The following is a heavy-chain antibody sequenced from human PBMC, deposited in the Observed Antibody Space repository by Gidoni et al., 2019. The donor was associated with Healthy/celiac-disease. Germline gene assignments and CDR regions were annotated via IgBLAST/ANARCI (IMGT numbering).Heavy chain of an antibody. J-gene: IGHJ4*02. Sequence: EVQLVESGGGLVQPGGSLRLSCAASGFPVSSNSMSWVRQAPGKGLEGVSVIYSGGSTYYADSVKGRFTISRDNSKNTLYLQMNSLRAEDTAVYYCARDFPYSGSYDWGQGTLVTVSS. CDR3: ARDFPYSGSYD. D-gene: IGHD1-26*01. CDR1: GFPVSSNS. CDR2: IYSGGST. V-gene: IGHV3-66*01.